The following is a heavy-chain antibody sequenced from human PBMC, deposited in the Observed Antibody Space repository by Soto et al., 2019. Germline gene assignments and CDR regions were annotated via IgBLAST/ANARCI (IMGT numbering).Heavy chain of an antibody. D-gene: IGHD6-19*01. CDR3: AKDKAVALYYYYGMDV. CDR2: IWYDGNNK. CDR1: GFTFSDYG. V-gene: IGHV3-30*02. J-gene: IGHJ6*02. Sequence: GGSLRLSCAASGFTFSDYGMHWVRQAPGKGLEWVAVIWYDGNNKYYIDSVKGRFTISRDNSKNTLYLQMNSLRAEDTAVYYCAKDKAVALYYYYGMDVWGQGTTVTVSS.